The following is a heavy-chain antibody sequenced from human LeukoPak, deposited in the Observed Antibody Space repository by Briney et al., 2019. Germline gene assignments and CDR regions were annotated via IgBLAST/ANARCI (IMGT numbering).Heavy chain of an antibody. CDR3: ARHPFRGYSNNWVDP. CDR1: GGSISSSSYY. V-gene: IGHV4-39*01. CDR2: IHFSGNT. J-gene: IGHJ5*02. D-gene: IGHD4-23*01. Sequence: KPSETLSLPRTVSGGSISSSSYYWGWVPPPPGKGLEWVGAIHFSGNTYYNPSLKSRVTISIDTSMNQFSLNLTSVTAADSAMFYCARHPFRGYSNNWVDPWGQGTLVTVSS.